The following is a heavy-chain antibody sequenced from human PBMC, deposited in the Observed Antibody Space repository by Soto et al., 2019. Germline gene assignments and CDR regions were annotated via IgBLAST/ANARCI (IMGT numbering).Heavy chain of an antibody. CDR2: ISSSGGYT. Sequence: QVQLVESGGGLVKPGGSLTLACAASGFDFSDYYMTWIRQDPRKGLEWISYISSSGGYTKYADSVKGRFTISRDNAKNSVSLPMTSLRVEDTATYYCARAGRTSRPETLDFWGRGTLVTVSS. CDR3: ARAGRTSRPETLDF. J-gene: IGHJ4*02. CDR1: GFDFSDYY. V-gene: IGHV3-11*05. D-gene: IGHD6-6*01.